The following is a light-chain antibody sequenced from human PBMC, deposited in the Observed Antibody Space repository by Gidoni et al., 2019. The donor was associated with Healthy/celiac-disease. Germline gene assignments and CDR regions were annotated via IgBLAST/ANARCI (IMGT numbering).Light chain of an antibody. V-gene: IGKV1-39*01. Sequence: QMTQSPSSLSASVGDRVTITCRASQSISSYLNWYQQKPGKAPKLLSYAASSLQSGVPSRFSGSGSGTDFTLTISSLQPEDFATYYCQQSYSTLLTFGGGTKVEIK. CDR3: QQSYSTLLT. J-gene: IGKJ4*01. CDR2: AAS. CDR1: QSISSY.